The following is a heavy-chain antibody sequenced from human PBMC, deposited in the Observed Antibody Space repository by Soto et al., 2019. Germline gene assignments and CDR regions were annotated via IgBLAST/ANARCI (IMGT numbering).Heavy chain of an antibody. CDR3: AKDLAVAATYNWFDP. CDR1: GFTFSSYA. Sequence: EVQLLESGGGLVQPGGSLRLSCAASGFTFSSYAISWVRPSPGKRLGWVSAISGSGGSTYYADSVKGRFTISRDNSKNTLYRQMNSLRAEDTAVYYCAKDLAVAATYNWFDPWGQGTLVTVS. V-gene: IGHV3-23*01. J-gene: IGHJ5*02. D-gene: IGHD2-15*01. CDR2: ISGSGGST.